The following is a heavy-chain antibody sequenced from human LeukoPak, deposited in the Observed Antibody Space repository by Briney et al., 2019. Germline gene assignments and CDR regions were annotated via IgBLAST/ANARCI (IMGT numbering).Heavy chain of an antibody. CDR1: GFTFSDYY. V-gene: IGHV3-11*01. CDR3: ARVLWNGDYPRFDY. Sequence: GSLRLSCAASGFTFSDYYMSWIRQAPGKGLEWVSYISSSGSTIYYADSVKGRFTISRDNSKNTLYLQMNSMRAEDTEVYYCARVLWNGDYPRFDYWGQGTMVTVSS. J-gene: IGHJ4*02. D-gene: IGHD4-17*01. CDR2: ISSSGSTI.